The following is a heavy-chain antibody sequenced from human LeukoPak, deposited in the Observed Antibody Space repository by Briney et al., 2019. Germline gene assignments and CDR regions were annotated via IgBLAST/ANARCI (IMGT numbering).Heavy chain of an antibody. CDR3: AREVEGSYSYY. J-gene: IGHJ4*02. CDR1: GFTFSTYE. D-gene: IGHD3-10*01. Sequence: GESLTLSCAASGFTFSTYEMNWVRQAPGKGLEWVANIKQDGSEKYYVDSVKGRFTISRDNAKNSLYLQMNSLRAEDTAVYYCAREVEGSYSYYWGQGTLVTVSS. V-gene: IGHV3-7*01. CDR2: IKQDGSEK.